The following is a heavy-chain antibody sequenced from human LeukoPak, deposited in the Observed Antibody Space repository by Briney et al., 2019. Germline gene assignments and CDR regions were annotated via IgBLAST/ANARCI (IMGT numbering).Heavy chain of an antibody. CDR2: IYYSGST. J-gene: IGHJ2*01. CDR3: ASSYYDILTGSPYWYFDL. V-gene: IGHV4-59*01. Sequence: SETLSLTCTVSGGSISSYYWSWIRQPPGKGLEWIGYIYYSGSTNYNPSLKSRVTISVDTSKNQFSLKLSSVTAADTAVYYCASSYYDILTGSPYWYFDLWGRGTLVTVSS. CDR1: GGSISSYY. D-gene: IGHD3-9*01.